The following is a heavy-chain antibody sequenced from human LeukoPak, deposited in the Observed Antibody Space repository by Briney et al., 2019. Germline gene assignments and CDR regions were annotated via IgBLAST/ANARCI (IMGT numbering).Heavy chain of an antibody. D-gene: IGHD4-11*01. CDR1: DFTFSSYW. CDR3: ARDRGTVTYSDY. Sequence: PGGSLRLSCAASDFTFSSYWMSWIRQTPGKGPECVANIKGDGSDTSYVDSVKGRFTISRDNAKNSLYLQMNSLRVEDSAVYFCARDRGTVTYSDYWGQGTLVTVSS. V-gene: IGHV3-7*01. J-gene: IGHJ4*02. CDR2: IKGDGSDT.